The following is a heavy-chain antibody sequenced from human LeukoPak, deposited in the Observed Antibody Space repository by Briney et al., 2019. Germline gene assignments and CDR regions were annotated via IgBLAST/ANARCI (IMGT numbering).Heavy chain of an antibody. CDR3: ARGGGGDFDY. J-gene: IGHJ4*02. V-gene: IGHV3-30*02. CDR1: GFTFSSYG. CDR2: IRYDGSNK. Sequence: GGSLRLSCAASGFTFSSYGMHWVRQAPGKGLEWVAFIRYDGSNKYYADSVKGRFTISRDNSKNTQYLQMNSLRAEDTAVYYCARGGGGDFDYWGQGTLVTVSS. D-gene: IGHD2-15*01.